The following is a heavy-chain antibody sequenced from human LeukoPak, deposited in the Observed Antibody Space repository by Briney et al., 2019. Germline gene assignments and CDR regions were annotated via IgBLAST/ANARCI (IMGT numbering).Heavy chain of an antibody. V-gene: IGHV4-34*01. D-gene: IGHD6-13*01. CDR2: INHSGST. CDR1: GGSFSGYY. CDR3: ARETGYSSSWYFY. J-gene: IGHJ4*02. Sequence: PSQTLSLTYAVYGGSFSGYYWRWIRHPPTKGLEWVGEINHSGSTNYNPSLKSRVTISVDTSKNQFSLKLSSVTAADTAVYYCARETGYSSSWYFYWGQGTLVTVSS.